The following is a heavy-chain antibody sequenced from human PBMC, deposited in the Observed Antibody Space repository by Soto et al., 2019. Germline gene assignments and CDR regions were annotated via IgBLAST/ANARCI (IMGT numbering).Heavy chain of an antibody. J-gene: IGHJ4*02. CDR3: ARDTAATTKYYFDS. V-gene: IGHV3-21*01. Sequence: PGGSLRLSCAASGFTFSSYSMNWVRQAPGKGLEWVSSVSSSSSYIYYADSVKGRFTISRDNAKNSLYLQMNSLRAEDTAVYYCARDTAATTKYYFDSWGQGTLVTVSS. D-gene: IGHD6-13*01. CDR2: VSSSSSYI. CDR1: GFTFSSYS.